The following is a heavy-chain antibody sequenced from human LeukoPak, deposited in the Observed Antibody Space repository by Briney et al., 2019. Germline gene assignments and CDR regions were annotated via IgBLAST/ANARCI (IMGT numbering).Heavy chain of an antibody. D-gene: IGHD3-10*01. J-gene: IGHJ4*02. V-gene: IGHV3-73*01. CDR2: IRSKVNSYAT. CDR1: GFTFSGSA. Sequence: PGGSLRLSCAASGFTFSGSAMHWVRQASGKGLEWVGRIRSKVNSYATAYAASVKGRFTISRDDSKNTAYLQMDSLKTEDTAVYYCTGNYYGSGSYADFDYWGQGTLVTVSS. CDR3: TGNYYGSGSYADFDY.